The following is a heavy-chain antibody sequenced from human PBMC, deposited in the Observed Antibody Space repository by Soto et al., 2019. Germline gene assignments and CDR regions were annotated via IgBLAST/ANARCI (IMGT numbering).Heavy chain of an antibody. D-gene: IGHD3-9*01. CDR1: GGSISSSSYY. CDR2: IYYSGST. V-gene: IGHV4-39*01. J-gene: IGHJ4*02. CDR3: ARPAHILTGYYNPRLSFDY. Sequence: SETLSLTCTVSGGSISSSSYYWGWIRQPPGKGLEWIGSIYYSGSTYYNPSLKSRVTISVDTSKNQFSLKLSSVTAADTAVYYCARPAHILTGYYNPRLSFDYWGQGTLVTVSS.